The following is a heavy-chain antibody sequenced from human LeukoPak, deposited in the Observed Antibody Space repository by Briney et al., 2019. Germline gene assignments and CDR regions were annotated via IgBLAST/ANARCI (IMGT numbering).Heavy chain of an antibody. J-gene: IGHJ4*02. CDR1: GYTFTSYN. CDR3: TRTLGMRSSTWSFDY. CDR2: INPTSGGT. Sequence: ASVKVSCKSSGYTFTSYNIHWVRQAPGQGLEWMGIINPTSGGTTTAQTFQGRVTLTRDTSTNTVYLALNNLKSADTAVYYCTRTLGMRSSTWSFDYWGQGTLVTVSS. V-gene: IGHV1-46*01. D-gene: IGHD6-13*01.